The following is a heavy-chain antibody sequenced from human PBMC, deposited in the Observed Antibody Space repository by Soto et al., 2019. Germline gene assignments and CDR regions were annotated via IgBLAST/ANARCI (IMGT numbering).Heavy chain of an antibody. CDR2: IYYSGST. J-gene: IGHJ6*02. CDR1: GGSISPYY. V-gene: IGHV4-59*08. CDR3: VRMGKWLRPTAHSDGMDV. Sequence: QVQLQESGPGLVKPSETLSLTCTVSGGSISPYYWSWIRQSPGKGLEYIGYIYYSGSTNYNPSLKSRVTISVDTSKNQFSLKLTSVTAADTAVYYCVRMGKWLRPTAHSDGMDVWGQGTTVSVSS. D-gene: IGHD5-12*01.